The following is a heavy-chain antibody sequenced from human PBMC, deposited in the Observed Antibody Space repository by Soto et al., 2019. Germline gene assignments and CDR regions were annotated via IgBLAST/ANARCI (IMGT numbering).Heavy chain of an antibody. J-gene: IGHJ4*02. CDR2: ILFDGSNK. Sequence: GGSLRLSCAASGFTFGDYDRHGFRQAPGKGLDWVSRILFDGSNKYYADSVKGRFTISRDNSKNMLYLQMNSLRAEDTAVYYCAKGVLTIFGVGHWGQGTLVTVSS. D-gene: IGHD3-3*01. V-gene: IGHV3-30*18. CDR1: GFTFGDYD. CDR3: AKGVLTIFGVGH.